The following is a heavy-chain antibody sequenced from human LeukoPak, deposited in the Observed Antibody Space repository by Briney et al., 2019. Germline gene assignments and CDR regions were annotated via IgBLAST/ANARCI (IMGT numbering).Heavy chain of an antibody. CDR3: AKRGGWHGPWYFDL. CDR1: GFAVSSNY. Sequence: GGSLRLSCAASGFAVSSNYMSWIRQAPGKGLEWVSVMYSGGSTYYADSLKGRFTISRDNSKNTLYLQMNTLRAEDTAVYYCAKRGGWHGPWYFDLWGRGTLVTVSS. J-gene: IGHJ2*01. V-gene: IGHV3-53*01. CDR2: MYSGGST. D-gene: IGHD2-15*01.